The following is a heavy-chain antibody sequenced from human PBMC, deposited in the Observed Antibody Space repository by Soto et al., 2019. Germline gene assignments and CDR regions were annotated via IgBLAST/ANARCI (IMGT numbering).Heavy chain of an antibody. CDR3: ARDRGAVATMIDY. D-gene: IGHD5-12*01. Sequence: GASVKVSCKASGGTFSSYTISWVRQAPGQGLEWMGRIIPILGIANYAQKFQGRVTITADKSTSTAYMELSSLRSEDTAVYYCARDRGAVATMIDYWGQGTLVTVPS. V-gene: IGHV1-69*04. CDR1: GGTFSSYT. J-gene: IGHJ4*02. CDR2: IIPILGIA.